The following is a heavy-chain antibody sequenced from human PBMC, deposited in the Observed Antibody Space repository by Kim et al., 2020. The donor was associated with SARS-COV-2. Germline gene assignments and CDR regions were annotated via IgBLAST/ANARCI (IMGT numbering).Heavy chain of an antibody. V-gene: IGHV1-69*13. CDR3: SSSRYGDYEYYYYYYGMDV. D-gene: IGHD4-17*01. J-gene: IGHJ6*02. CDR1: GGTFSSYA. CDR2: IIPIFGTA. Sequence: SVKVSCKASGGTFSSYAISWVRQAPGQGLEWMGGIIPIFGTANYAQKFQGRVTITADESTSTAYMELSSLRSEDTAVYYCSSSRYGDYEYYYYYYGMDVWGQGTTVTVSS.